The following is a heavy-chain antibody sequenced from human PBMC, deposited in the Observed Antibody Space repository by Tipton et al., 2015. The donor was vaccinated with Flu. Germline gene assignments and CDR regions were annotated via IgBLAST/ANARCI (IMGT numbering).Heavy chain of an antibody. V-gene: IGHV4-59*01. CDR2: IYYSGST. Sequence: TLSLTCTVSGGSISSYYWSWIRQPPGKGLEWIGYIYYSGSTNYNPSLKSRVTISVDTSKNQFSLKLTSVTAVDTAVYYCARVPLSGDMDVWGQGTAVTVSS. CDR1: GGSISSYY. D-gene: IGHD3-3*01. CDR3: ARVPLSGDMDV. J-gene: IGHJ6*02.